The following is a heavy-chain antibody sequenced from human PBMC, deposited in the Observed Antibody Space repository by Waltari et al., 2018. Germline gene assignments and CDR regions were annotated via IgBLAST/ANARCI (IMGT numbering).Heavy chain of an antibody. D-gene: IGHD3-22*01. CDR3: ARDGPDDYDSSGTFDY. CDR1: GSPFGSSS. V-gene: IGHV3-48*03. J-gene: IGHJ4*02. CDR2: ISSTAVTI. Sequence: EVQLVESGGGLVQPGGSLRLSCAASGSPFGSSSRNWVPTAAGEGMEWLSIISSTAVTIYYADSVRGRFTISRDNAKNSLYLQMNSLRAEDTAVYYCARDGPDDYDSSGTFDYWGQGTLVTVSS.